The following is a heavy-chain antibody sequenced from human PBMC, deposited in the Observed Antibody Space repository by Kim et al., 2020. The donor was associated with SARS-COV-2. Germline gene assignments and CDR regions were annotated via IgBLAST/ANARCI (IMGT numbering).Heavy chain of an antibody. V-gene: IGHV3-7*01. Sequence: GGSLRLSCAASGFTFSSYWMSWVRQAPGKGLEWVANIKQDGSEKYYVDSVKGRFTISRDNAKNSLYLQMNSLRAEDTAVYYCARDRVRGYPLDAFDIWGQGTMVTVSS. CDR2: IKQDGSEK. J-gene: IGHJ3*02. D-gene: IGHD3-10*01. CDR3: ARDRVRGYPLDAFDI. CDR1: GFTFSSYW.